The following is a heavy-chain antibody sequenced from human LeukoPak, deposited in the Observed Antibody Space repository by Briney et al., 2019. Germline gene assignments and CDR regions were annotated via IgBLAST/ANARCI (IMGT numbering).Heavy chain of an antibody. J-gene: IGHJ4*02. CDR1: GYTFTSYA. D-gene: IGHD3-22*01. CDR2: SNAGNGNT. Sequence: RASVKVSCKASGYTFTSYAMHWVRQAPGQRLEWMGWSNAGNGNTKYSQKFQGRVTITRDTSASTAYMELSSLRSEDTAVYYCARDYYDSSGYYEVGYWGQGTLVTVSS. V-gene: IGHV1-3*01. CDR3: ARDYYDSSGYYEVGY.